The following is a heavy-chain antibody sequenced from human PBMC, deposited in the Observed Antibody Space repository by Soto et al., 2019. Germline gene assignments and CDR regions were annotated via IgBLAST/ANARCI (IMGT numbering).Heavy chain of an antibody. CDR1: GFTFSSYA. J-gene: IGHJ4*02. Sequence: QVQLVESGGGVVQPGRSLRLSCAASGFTFSSYAMHWVRQAPGKGLEWVAVISYDGSNKYYADSVKGRFTISRDNSKNTLYLQMNSLRAEDTAVYYCAREVTGPGDYWGQGTLVTVSS. V-gene: IGHV3-30-3*01. CDR2: ISYDGSNK. D-gene: IGHD4-4*01. CDR3: AREVTGPGDY.